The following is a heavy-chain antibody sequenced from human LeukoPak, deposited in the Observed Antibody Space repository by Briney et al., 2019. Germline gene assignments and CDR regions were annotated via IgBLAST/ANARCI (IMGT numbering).Heavy chain of an antibody. Sequence: GGSLKLSCAASGFTFSGSAMHWVRQASGKGLEWVGRIRSKANNDATTYAASVKGRFTISRDDSKNTAHLEMNSLKTEDTAVYYCGKDMDVWGQGTTVTVSS. J-gene: IGHJ6*02. V-gene: IGHV3-73*01. CDR3: GKDMDV. CDR1: GFTFSGSA. CDR2: IRSKANNDAT.